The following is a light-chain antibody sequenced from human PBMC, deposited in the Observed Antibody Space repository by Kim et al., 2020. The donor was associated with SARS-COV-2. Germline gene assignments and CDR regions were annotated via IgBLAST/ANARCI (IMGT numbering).Light chain of an antibody. CDR2: LNSDGSH. J-gene: IGLJ3*02. CDR3: QTWGTGIG. CDR1: SGHSSYA. Sequence: GASVKLTCTLSSGHSSYAIAWHQQQPEKGARYLMKLNSDGSHSKGDGIPDRFSGSSSGAERYLTISSLQSEDEADYYCQTWGTGIGFGGGTKLTVL. V-gene: IGLV4-69*01.